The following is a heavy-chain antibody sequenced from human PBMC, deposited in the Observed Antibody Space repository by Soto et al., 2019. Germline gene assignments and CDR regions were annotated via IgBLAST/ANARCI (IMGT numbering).Heavy chain of an antibody. CDR1: GFSFNMYW. J-gene: IGHJ6*02. CDR2: IKQDGAEK. V-gene: IGHV3-7*03. CDR3: VRDQLILPADDFYYGVDV. Sequence: EVQLVESGGGSVQPGESLSLSCVASGFSFNMYWMSWIRQAPGKGLEWVARIKQDGAEKYYVDSVKGRFTVSRDNAKNSLHLQLHSVSADDAGIYYCVRDQLILPADDFYYGVDVWGQGTTVTVSS.